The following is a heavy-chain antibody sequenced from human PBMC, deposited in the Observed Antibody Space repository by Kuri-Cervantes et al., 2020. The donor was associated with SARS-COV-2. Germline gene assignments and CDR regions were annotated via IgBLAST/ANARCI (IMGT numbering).Heavy chain of an antibody. Sequence: GSLRLSCTVSGYSISSGYYWGWIRQPPGKGLAWIGSIYHSGSTYYNPSLKSRVTISVDTSKNQFSLKLSSVTAADTAVYYCARVPIAAPEYWGQGTLVTVSS. J-gene: IGHJ4*02. CDR2: IYHSGST. V-gene: IGHV4-38-2*02. CDR1: GYSISSGYY. CDR3: ARVPIAAPEY. D-gene: IGHD6-13*01.